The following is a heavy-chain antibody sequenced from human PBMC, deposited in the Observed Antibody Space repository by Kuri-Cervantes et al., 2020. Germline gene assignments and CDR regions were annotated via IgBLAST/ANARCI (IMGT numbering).Heavy chain of an antibody. CDR3: ARGPRGPGAFDI. CDR1: GYTLTELS. Sequence: ASVKVSCKVSGYTLTELSMHWVRQAPVKGLEWMGGFDPEDGETIYAQKFQGRVTMTEDTSTDTAYMELSSLRSEDTAVYYCARGPRGPGAFDIWGQGTMVTVSS. V-gene: IGHV1-24*01. CDR2: FDPEDGET. J-gene: IGHJ3*02. D-gene: IGHD1-14*01.